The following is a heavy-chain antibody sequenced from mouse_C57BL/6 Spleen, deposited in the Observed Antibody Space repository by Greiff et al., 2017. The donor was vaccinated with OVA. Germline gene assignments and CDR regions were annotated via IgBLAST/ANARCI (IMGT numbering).Heavy chain of an antibody. CDR1: GYTFTSYW. D-gene: IGHD2-5*01. CDR3: GNSNLYYDAMDY. Sequence: QVQLKQPGAELVKPGASVKLSCKASGYTFTSYWMHWVKQRPGQGLEWIGMIHPNSGSTNYNEKFKSKATLTVDKSSSTAYMQLSSLTSEDSAVYYCGNSNLYYDAMDYWGQGTSVTVSS. J-gene: IGHJ4*01. V-gene: IGHV1-64*01. CDR2: IHPNSGST.